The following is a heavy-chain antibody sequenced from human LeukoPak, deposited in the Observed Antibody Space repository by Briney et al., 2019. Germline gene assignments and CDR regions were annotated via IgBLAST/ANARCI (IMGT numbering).Heavy chain of an antibody. D-gene: IGHD3-16*02. CDR2: IIPIFGTA. CDR1: GGTFSSYA. CDR3: AGGITFGGVIAPYTDY. J-gene: IGHJ4*02. V-gene: IGHV1-69*01. Sequence: SVKVSCKASGGTFSSYAISWVRQAPGQGLEWMGGIIPIFGTANYAQKFQGRVTITADESTSTAYMELSSLRSEDTAVYYCAGGITFGGVIAPYTDYWGQGTLVTVSS.